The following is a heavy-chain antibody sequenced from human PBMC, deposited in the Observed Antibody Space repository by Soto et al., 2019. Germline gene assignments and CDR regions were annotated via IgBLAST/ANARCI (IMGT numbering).Heavy chain of an antibody. V-gene: IGHV1-69*13. CDR1: GGTFSSYA. Sequence: SVKVSCKASGGTFSSYAISWVRQAPGQGLEWMGGIIPIFGTANYAQKFQGRVTITADESTSTAYMELSSLRSEDTAVYYCARYCISTSCYRDAFDIWGQGTMVTVSS. J-gene: IGHJ3*02. D-gene: IGHD2-2*02. CDR2: IIPIFGTA. CDR3: ARYCISTSCYRDAFDI.